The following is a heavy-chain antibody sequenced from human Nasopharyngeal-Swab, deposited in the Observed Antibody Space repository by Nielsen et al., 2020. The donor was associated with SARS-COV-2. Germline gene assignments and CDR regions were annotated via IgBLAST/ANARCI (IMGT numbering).Heavy chain of an antibody. V-gene: IGHV3-73*01. J-gene: IGHJ6*02. CDR1: GFTFSGSA. D-gene: IGHD3-22*01. CDR2: IRSKANSYAT. CDR3: TTSSPPSSGTRYYYYGMDV. Sequence: GESLKISCAASGFTFSGSAMHWVRQASGTGLDWVGRIRSKANSYATAYAASVKGRFTISRDDSKNTAYLQMNSLKTEDTAVYYCTTSSPPSSGTRYYYYGMDVWGQGTTVTVSS.